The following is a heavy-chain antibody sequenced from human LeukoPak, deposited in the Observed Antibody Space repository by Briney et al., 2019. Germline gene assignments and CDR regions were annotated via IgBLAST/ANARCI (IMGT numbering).Heavy chain of an antibody. CDR1: GFIFSDYA. V-gene: IGHV3-23*01. CDR3: AKSGQLDY. Sequence: PGGSLRLSCAASGFIFSDYAMNWVRQAPGKGLEWVSTIGLSGGTTYYADSVKGRFTISRDNSKNTLYLQMNSLRADDTAVYYCAKSGQLDYWGQGALVTVSS. D-gene: IGHD6-13*01. J-gene: IGHJ4*02. CDR2: IGLSGGTT.